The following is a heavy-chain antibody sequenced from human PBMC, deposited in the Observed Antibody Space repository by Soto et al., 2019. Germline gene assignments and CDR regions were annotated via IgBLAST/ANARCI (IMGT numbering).Heavy chain of an antibody. V-gene: IGHV3-30-3*01. CDR2: ISYDGNNK. CDR3: ARARFWSGSYSFYALDV. J-gene: IGHJ6*02. Sequence: PGGSLRLSCAASGFTFTSYALHWVRQAPGKGLEWVAVISYDGNNKYLADSVKGRLSISRDNSKDTLYLQMNSLRVEDTAVYYCARARFWSGSYSFYALDVWGQGTMVTVSS. D-gene: IGHD3-3*01. CDR1: GFTFTSYA.